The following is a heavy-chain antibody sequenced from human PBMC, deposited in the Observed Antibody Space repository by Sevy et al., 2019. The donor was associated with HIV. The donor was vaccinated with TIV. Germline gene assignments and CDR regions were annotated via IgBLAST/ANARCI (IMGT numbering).Heavy chain of an antibody. CDR1: GFTISTYT. J-gene: IGHJ3*02. CDR2: VHFDGTII. Sequence: GGSLRLSCAASGFTISTYTMHWVRQPPGKGLEWVAFVHFDGTIIYTEDSVKGRFTISRDNSKNTLYLQMNSLRAEDTAVYYCVKETDAFDIWGQGTTVTVSS. CDR3: VKETDAFDI. V-gene: IGHV3-30*02.